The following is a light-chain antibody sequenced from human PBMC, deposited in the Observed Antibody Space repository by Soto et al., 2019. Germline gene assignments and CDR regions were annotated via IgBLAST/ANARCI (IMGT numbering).Light chain of an antibody. V-gene: IGLV1-40*01. Sequence: QSVLTQPPSVSEAPGQRVTIYCTGSSSNIGAGYEAHWYQQVPGTAPKLLIYENNNRPSGVPDRFSGSKSGTSASLAITGLQGEDEAEYYCQSYDSNLSGYVFGTGTKLTVL. CDR2: ENN. J-gene: IGLJ1*01. CDR1: SSNIGAGYE. CDR3: QSYDSNLSGYV.